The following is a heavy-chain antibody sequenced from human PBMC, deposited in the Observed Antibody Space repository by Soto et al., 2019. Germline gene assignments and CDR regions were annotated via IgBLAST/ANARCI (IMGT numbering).Heavy chain of an antibody. V-gene: IGHV3-30*18. CDR1: GFTFSSYG. J-gene: IGHJ6*02. CDR3: AKATIFDNYYGMDV. Sequence: GGSLRLSCAASGFTFSSYGMHWVRQAPGKGLEWVAVISYDGSNKYYADSVKGRFTISRDNSKNTRYLQMNSLRAEDTAVYYCAKATIFDNYYGMDVWGQGTTVTVSS. CDR2: ISYDGSNK. D-gene: IGHD3-3*01.